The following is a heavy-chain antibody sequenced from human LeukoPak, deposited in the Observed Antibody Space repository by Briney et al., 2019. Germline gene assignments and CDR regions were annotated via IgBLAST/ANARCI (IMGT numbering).Heavy chain of an antibody. CDR2: IYYSGCT. J-gene: IGHJ4*01. CDR3: ARVNSGWYGWLGY. V-gene: IGHV4-59*01. Sequence: PSETLSLTCTVSGGSISSYYWSWIRQPPGKGLEWIGYIYYSGCTNYNPSLKSRVTISVDTSKNQFSLKLSSVTAADTAVYYCARVNSGWYGWLGYWGQGPWSPSPQ. CDR1: GGSISSYY. D-gene: IGHD6-19*01.